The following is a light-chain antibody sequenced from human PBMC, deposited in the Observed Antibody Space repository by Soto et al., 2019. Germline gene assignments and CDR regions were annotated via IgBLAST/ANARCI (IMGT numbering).Light chain of an antibody. J-gene: IGKJ4*01. Sequence: DIQMTQSPSTLSASVGDRVTITCRASQSISSWLAWYQQKPGKAPKLLIYDASSLESGVPSRCSGSGSGTEFTLTISSLQPDDFATFYCQQYNSYSLLTFGGGTKVEIK. CDR1: QSISSW. CDR3: QQYNSYSLLT. V-gene: IGKV1-5*01. CDR2: DAS.